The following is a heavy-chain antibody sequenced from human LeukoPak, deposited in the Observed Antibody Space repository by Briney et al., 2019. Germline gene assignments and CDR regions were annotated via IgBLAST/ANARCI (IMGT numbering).Heavy chain of an antibody. D-gene: IGHD1-7*01. CDR3: ARDGGLQLPLGWFDP. V-gene: IGHV4-39*07. CDR2: MSYSGST. CDR1: GGSISSGSYS. Sequence: SETLSLTCTVSGGSISSGSYSWGWIRQPPGKGLEWIGSMSYSGSTYYNPSLKSRVTISVDTSKNQFSLKLSPVTAADTAVYYCARDGGLQLPLGWFDPWGQGTLVIVSS. J-gene: IGHJ5*02.